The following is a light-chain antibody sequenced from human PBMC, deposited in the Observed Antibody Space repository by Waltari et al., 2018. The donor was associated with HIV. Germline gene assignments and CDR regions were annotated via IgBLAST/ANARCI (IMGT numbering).Light chain of an antibody. J-gene: IGKJ1*01. V-gene: IGKV4-1*01. CDR3: QQYFMTPPT. Sequence: VMIQSSATLIGALGARVKINCKFRQSVLFTSNKKNYLAWYQQKPGKPPRLLVYWASTRESGVPARFSGSGSGTNFTRTFSRLQTEDAAIYYCQQYFMTPPTFGQGTKVEI. CDR2: WAS. CDR1: QSVLFTSNKKNY.